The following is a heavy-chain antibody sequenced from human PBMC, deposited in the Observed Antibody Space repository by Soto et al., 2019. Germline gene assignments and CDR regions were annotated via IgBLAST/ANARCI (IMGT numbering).Heavy chain of an antibody. CDR3: ATPYYFNH. J-gene: IGHJ1*01. CDR1: GFTFSSYA. D-gene: IGHD3-16*01. Sequence: GGSLRLSCAASGFTFSSYAMSWVRQAPGKGLEWLSSISDDSSYIDYADSLRGRFTVSRDNARNSLYLQIDSLGVEDTAVYYCATPYYFNHWGPGTLVTVSS. V-gene: IGHV3-21*06. CDR2: ISDDSSYI.